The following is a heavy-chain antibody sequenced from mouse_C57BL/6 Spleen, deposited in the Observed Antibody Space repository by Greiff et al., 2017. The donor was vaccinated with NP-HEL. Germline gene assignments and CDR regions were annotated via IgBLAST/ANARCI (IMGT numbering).Heavy chain of an antibody. V-gene: IGHV1-9*01. Sequence: QVHVKQSGAELMKPGASVKLSCKATGYTFTGYWIEWVKQRPGHGLEWIGEILPGSGSTNYNEKFKGKATLTADKSSSTAYMELRSLTSEDSAVYFCARPYYDYDGEERESGYFDYWGQGTTLTVSS. CDR2: ILPGSGST. J-gene: IGHJ2*01. D-gene: IGHD2-4*01. CDR3: ARPYYDYDGEERESGYFDY. CDR1: GYTFTGYW.